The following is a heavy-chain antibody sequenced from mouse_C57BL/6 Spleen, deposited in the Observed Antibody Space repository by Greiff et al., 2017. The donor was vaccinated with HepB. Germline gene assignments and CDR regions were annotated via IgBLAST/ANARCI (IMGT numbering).Heavy chain of an antibody. CDR2: IYPGDGDT. Sequence: VQLQQSGPELVKPGASVKISCKASGYAFSSSWMNWVKQRPGKGLEWIGRIYPGDGDTNYNVKFKGKATLTADKSSSTAYMQLSSLTSEDSAVYFCAREDGAMDYWGQGTSVTVSS. CDR1: GYAFSSSW. V-gene: IGHV1-82*01. CDR3: AREDGAMDY. J-gene: IGHJ4*01.